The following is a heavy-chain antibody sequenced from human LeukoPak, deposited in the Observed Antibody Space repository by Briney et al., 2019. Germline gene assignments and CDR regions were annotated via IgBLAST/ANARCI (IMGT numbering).Heavy chain of an antibody. CDR1: GYTFTGYY. CDR2: IIPNSGGT. V-gene: IGHV1-2*02. Sequence: ASVKVSCKASGYTFTGYYMHWVRQAPGQGLEWMGWIIPNSGGTNYAQNFQGRVTMTRDTSISTAYMELSRLRSDDSAVYYCARGVSGIYYYYMDVWGKGTTVTISS. CDR3: ARGVSGIYYYYMDV. J-gene: IGHJ6*03. D-gene: IGHD1-26*01.